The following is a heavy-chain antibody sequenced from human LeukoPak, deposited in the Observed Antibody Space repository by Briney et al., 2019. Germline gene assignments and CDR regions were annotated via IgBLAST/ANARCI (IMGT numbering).Heavy chain of an antibody. CDR2: INHNGNVN. CDR3: ARGGGLDV. D-gene: IGHD3-16*01. Sequence: GGSLRLSCAASGFTFSSYWMNWARQAPGKGLGWVASINHNGNVNYYVDSVRGRFTISRDNAKNSLYLQMSNLRAEDTAVYFCARGGGLDVWGQGATVTVSS. V-gene: IGHV3-7*03. J-gene: IGHJ6*02. CDR1: GFTFSSYW.